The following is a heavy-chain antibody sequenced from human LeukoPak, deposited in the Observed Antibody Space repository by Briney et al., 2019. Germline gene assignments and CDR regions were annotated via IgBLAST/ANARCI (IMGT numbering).Heavy chain of an antibody. CDR3: ARDLTGSNLY. D-gene: IGHD1-26*01. CDR1: GFIFSDYG. J-gene: IGHJ4*02. CDR2: IKSDGSEK. V-gene: IGHV3-7*04. Sequence: GGSLRLSCAASGFIFSDYGMSWGRKAPGKGLEWVATIKSDGSEKYYVDSVKGRFAISRDNAKNSLNLQMSSLRAEDTAVYYCARDLTGSNLYWGQGTLVTVSS.